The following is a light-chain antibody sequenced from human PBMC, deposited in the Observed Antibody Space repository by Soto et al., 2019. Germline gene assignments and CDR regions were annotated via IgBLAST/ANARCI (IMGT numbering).Light chain of an antibody. CDR3: QQSYSTLIT. CDR1: QSISSY. V-gene: IGKV1-39*01. J-gene: IGKJ5*01. Sequence: DIQMTQSPSSLSASVGDRVTITCRASQSISSYLNWYQQKPGKAPKLLIYAASSLQSGVPSRFSGSGSGTDFTLTISSPQPEYFATYYGQQSYSTLITFGQGTRLEIK. CDR2: AAS.